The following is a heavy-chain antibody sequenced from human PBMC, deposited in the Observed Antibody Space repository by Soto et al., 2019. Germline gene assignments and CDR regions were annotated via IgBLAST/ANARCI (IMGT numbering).Heavy chain of an antibody. CDR1: GGSLSTYY. D-gene: IGHD1-20*01. CDR2: MSYSGSS. J-gene: IGHJ5*02. CDR3: AKTRITSTAATFDH. Sequence: SETLSLTCTVSGGSLSTYYWSWIRQPPGKGLEWIVYMSYSGSSNYNPSLKSRVTMSLDTSKNQVSLKLSCVTAADTAVYYCAKTRITSTAATFDHWGQGTLVTVSS. V-gene: IGHV4-59*01.